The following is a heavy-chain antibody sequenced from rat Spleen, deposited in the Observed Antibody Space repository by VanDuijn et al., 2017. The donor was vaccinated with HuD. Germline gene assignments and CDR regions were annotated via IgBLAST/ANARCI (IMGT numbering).Heavy chain of an antibody. CDR3: ARAGGYNY. V-gene: IGHV5-22*01. Sequence: EVQLVESDGALVQPGRSLKLSCAASGFTFSDYYMAWVRQAPTKGLEWVASISYEGSSTYYGDSVKGRLTISRDNAKSTLYLQMDSLRAEDTATYYCARAGGYNYWGQGTLVTVSS. J-gene: IGHJ3*01. CDR2: ISYEGSST. CDR1: GFTFSDYY. D-gene: IGHD1-4*01.